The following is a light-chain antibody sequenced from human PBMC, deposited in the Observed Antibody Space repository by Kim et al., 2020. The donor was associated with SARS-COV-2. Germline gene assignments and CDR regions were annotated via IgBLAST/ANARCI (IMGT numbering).Light chain of an antibody. J-gene: IGKJ5*01. Sequence: DIQMTQSPSSLSAYVGDRVTITCRASQSIASYLNWYHQKPGKAPNLLIYAASSLQSGVPSRFSGSGSGTDFTLTINSLQAEDFATYYCQQTYSIPTTFGQGTRLEIK. CDR3: QQTYSIPTT. CDR1: QSIASY. V-gene: IGKV1-39*01. CDR2: AAS.